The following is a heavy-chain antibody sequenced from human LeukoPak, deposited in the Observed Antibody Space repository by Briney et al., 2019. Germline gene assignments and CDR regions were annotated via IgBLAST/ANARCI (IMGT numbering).Heavy chain of an antibody. V-gene: IGHV1-69*04. CDR1: GGTFSSYA. Sequence: SVKVSCKASGGTFSSYAISWVRQAPGQGLEWMGRIIPILGIANYAQKFQGRVTITADKSTSTAYMELSSLRSEDTAVYYCARGGYSGYDSYFGYWGQGTLVTVSS. J-gene: IGHJ4*02. CDR3: ARGGYSGYDSYFGY. D-gene: IGHD5-12*01. CDR2: IIPILGIA.